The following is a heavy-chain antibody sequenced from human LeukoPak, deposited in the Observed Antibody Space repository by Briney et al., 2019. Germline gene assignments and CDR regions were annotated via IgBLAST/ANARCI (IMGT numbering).Heavy chain of an antibody. CDR3: ARVEVGY. V-gene: IGHV3-21*01. D-gene: IGHD3-10*01. Sequence: PGGSLRLSCAASGFTFSSYNMNWVRQAPGKGLEWVSSISSSSSNIYYADSVKGRFIISRDNDKNSLYLQMNSLRSEDTAVYYCARVEVGYWGQGTLVTVSS. CDR1: GFTFSSYN. CDR2: ISSSSSNI. J-gene: IGHJ4*02.